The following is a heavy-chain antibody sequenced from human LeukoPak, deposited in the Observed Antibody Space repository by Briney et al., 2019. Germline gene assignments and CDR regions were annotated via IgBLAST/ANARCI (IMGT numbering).Heavy chain of an antibody. CDR1: GFTFSSYW. D-gene: IGHD4-11*01. J-gene: IGHJ4*02. CDR2: INSDGSST. Sequence: GGSLRLSCAASGFTFSSYWMHWVRQAPGKGLVWVSRINSDGSSTSYADSVKGRFTISRDNAKNTVYLQMDSLRAEDTAVYYCARDAGGAFGNYVNYFDYWGQGTLVTVPS. CDR3: ARDAGGAFGNYVNYFDY. V-gene: IGHV3-74*01.